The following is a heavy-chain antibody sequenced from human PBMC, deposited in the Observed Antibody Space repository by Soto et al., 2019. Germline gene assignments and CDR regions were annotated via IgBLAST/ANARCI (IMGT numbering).Heavy chain of an antibody. V-gene: IGHV3-66*01. J-gene: IGHJ4*02. D-gene: IGHD1-26*01. CDR2: IYSGGIT. CDR3: ARDPWDADY. Sequence: EVQLVESGGGLVQPGGSLRLSCAASGFTVSTKYMNWVRQAPGKGLEWVSVIYSGGITFYADSVRGRFTISRDNSKNTVNLQMNSLRAEDTAVYYCARDPWDADYWGQGTLVIVSS. CDR1: GFTVSTKY.